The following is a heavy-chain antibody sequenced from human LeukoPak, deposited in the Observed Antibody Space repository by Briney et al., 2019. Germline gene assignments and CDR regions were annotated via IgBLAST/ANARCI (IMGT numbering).Heavy chain of an antibody. CDR1: GFTFSSYW. CDR3: ARVGPWVNPDYYYYMDV. CDR2: IKQDGSEK. D-gene: IGHD1-14*01. Sequence: PGGSHRLSCAASGFTFSSYWMSWVRQAPGKGLEWVANIKQDGSEKYYVDSVKGRFTISRDNAKNSLYLQMNSLRAEDTAVYYCARVGPWVNPDYYYYMDVWGKGTTVTVSS. V-gene: IGHV3-7*01. J-gene: IGHJ6*03.